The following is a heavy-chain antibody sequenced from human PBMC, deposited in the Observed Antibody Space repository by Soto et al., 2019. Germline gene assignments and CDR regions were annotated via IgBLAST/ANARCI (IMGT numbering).Heavy chain of an antibody. CDR3: ARHGITYYYDSSGYSRWFDP. Sequence: SETLSLTCTVSSGAISSYYWSWIRQPPGKGLEWIGYIYYSGSTNYNPSLKSRVTISVDTSKNQFSLKLSSVTAADTAVYYCARHGITYYYDSSGYSRWFDPWGQGTLATVSS. V-gene: IGHV4-59*01. J-gene: IGHJ5*02. CDR1: SGAISSYY. D-gene: IGHD3-22*01. CDR2: IYYSGST.